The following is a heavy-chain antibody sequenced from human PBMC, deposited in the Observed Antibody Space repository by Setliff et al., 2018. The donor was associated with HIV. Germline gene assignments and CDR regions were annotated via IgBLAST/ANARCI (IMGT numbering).Heavy chain of an antibody. CDR1: GFIFNIYT. Sequence: NPGGSLRLSCAASGFIFNIYTMNWVRQSPGKGLEWVSCISSSGTSIYYADSLKGRFTISRDNAKNSLYLQMNSLRAEDTAVYYCVTSRYSKGPDAFDIWGQGTVVTVSS. CDR2: ISSSGTSI. V-gene: IGHV3-21*01. CDR3: VTSRYSKGPDAFDI. D-gene: IGHD4-4*01. J-gene: IGHJ3*02.